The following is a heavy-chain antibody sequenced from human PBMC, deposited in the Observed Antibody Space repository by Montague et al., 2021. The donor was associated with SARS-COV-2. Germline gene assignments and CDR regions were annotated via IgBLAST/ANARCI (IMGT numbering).Heavy chain of an antibody. D-gene: IGHD3-3*01. CDR1: GDSISSSSYC. CDR2: IYYSGST. Sequence: SETLSLTCTVSGDSISSSSYCWGWIRQPPGKGLEWIGSIYYSGSTYYNPSLKSRVTISVDMTKNQFSLKLSSVTAADTAVYYCARKTCRGITIFGGVTASYGFDYWGQGTLVTVSS. CDR3: ARKTCRGITIFGGVTASYGFDY. J-gene: IGHJ4*02. V-gene: IGHV4-39*01.